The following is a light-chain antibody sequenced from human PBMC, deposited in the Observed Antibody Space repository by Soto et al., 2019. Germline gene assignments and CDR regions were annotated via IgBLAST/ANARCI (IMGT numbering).Light chain of an antibody. CDR1: SSDVGGYNY. CDR3: SSYTSSSLWV. V-gene: IGLV2-14*01. J-gene: IGLJ3*02. CDR2: EVS. Sequence: QSALTQPASVSGSPGQSITISCTGTSSDVGGYNYVSWYQQHPGKAPKLMIYEVSNRPSGVSNRFSGSKSGNTDSLTISGLQAEDEADYYCSSYTSSSLWVFGGGTKLTVL.